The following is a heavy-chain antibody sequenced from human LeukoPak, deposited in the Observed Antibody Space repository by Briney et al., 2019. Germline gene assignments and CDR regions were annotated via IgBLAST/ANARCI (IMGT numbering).Heavy chain of an antibody. CDR3: AKGSSSGTVDY. V-gene: IGHV3-11*06. J-gene: IGHJ4*02. Sequence: KPGGSLRLSCAASGFIFSDYYMTWIRQAPGKGLEWLSYISGSGSDTNYADSVKGRFTFSRDNSKYTLYLQMNSLRAEDTAVYYCAKGSSSGTVDYWGQGTLVAVSS. CDR2: ISGSGSDT. CDR1: GFIFSDYY. D-gene: IGHD3-22*01.